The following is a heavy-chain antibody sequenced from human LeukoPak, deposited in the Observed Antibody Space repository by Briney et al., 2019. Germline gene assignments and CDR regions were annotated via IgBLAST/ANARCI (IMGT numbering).Heavy chain of an antibody. CDR2: IYYSGST. D-gene: IGHD3-10*01. CDR3: ARGWLLWFGELLSPGWFDP. Sequence: SETLSLTCTVSGGSISSSSYYWGWIRQPPGKGLEWIGSIYYSGSTYYNPSLKSRVTISVDTSKNRFSLKLSSVTAADTAVYYCARGWLLWFGELLSPGWFDPWGQGTLVTVSS. J-gene: IGHJ5*02. V-gene: IGHV4-39*01. CDR1: GGSISSSSYY.